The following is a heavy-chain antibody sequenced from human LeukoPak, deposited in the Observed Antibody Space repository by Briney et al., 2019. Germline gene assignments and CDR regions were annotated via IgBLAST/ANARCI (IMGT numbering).Heavy chain of an antibody. CDR2: IYYSGST. CDR3: ARARYSSSPKIDY. CDR1: GGSISSHY. J-gene: IGHJ4*02. V-gene: IGHV4-59*11. D-gene: IGHD6-6*01. Sequence: PSETLSPTCTVSGGSISSHYWSWIRQPPGKGLEWIGYIYYSGSTNYNPSLKSRVTISVDTSKNQFSLKLSSVTAADTAVYYCARARYSSSPKIDYWGQGTLVTVSS.